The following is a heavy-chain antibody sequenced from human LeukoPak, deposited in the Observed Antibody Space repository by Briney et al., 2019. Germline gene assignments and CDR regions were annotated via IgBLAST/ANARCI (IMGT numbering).Heavy chain of an antibody. J-gene: IGHJ4*02. CDR1: GLTLSSYW. D-gene: IGHD3-10*01. CDR2: INSDGSSA. V-gene: IGHV3-74*01. Sequence: PGGSLRLPCAASGLTLSSYWMHWVRQAPGKGLVWVSRINSDGSSARYADSVKGRFTISRDNAKNTLYLQMNSLRAEDTAVYYCAELTSMVEQYWGQGTLVTVSS. CDR3: AELTSMVEQY.